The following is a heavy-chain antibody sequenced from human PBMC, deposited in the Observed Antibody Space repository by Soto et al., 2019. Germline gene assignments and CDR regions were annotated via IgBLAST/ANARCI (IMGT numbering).Heavy chain of an antibody. J-gene: IGHJ4*02. CDR1: GGSISSGGYY. CDR3: ARGVTLVRGVIHTPYFDY. D-gene: IGHD3-10*01. CDR2: IYYSGST. Sequence: PSETLSLTCTVSGGSISSGGYYWNWIRQHPGRGLEWIGYIYYSGSTYYNPSLKGRVTISVDTSKNQFSLKLSSVTAADTAVYYCARGVTLVRGVIHTPYFDYWGQGALVTVS. V-gene: IGHV4-31*03.